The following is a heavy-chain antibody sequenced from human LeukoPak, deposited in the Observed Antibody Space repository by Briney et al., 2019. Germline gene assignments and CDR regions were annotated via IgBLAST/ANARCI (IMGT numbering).Heavy chain of an antibody. D-gene: IGHD3-22*01. J-gene: IGHJ4*02. CDR1: GFTFSSYA. CDR2: ISYDGSNK. V-gene: IGHV3-30*04. Sequence: GGSLRLSCAASGFTFSSYAMHWVRQAPGKGLEWVAVISYDGSNKYYADSVKGRFTISRDNSKNTLYLQMNSLRAEDTAVYYCARWLVITKSFDYWGQGTLVTVSS. CDR3: ARWLVITKSFDY.